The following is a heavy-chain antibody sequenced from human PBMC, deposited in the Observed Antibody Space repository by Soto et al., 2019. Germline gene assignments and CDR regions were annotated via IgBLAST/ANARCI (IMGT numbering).Heavy chain of an antibody. V-gene: IGHV4-59*08. Sequence: QVQLQESGPGLVKPSETLSLTCTVSGGSISSYYWSWIRQPPGKGLEWIGYIYYSGSTNYHPTLKSRATMSVDTSKGQFSLRLSSVTAADTAVYYCAGEGTWSGYYYCGMDVWGQGTTVTVSS. J-gene: IGHJ6*02. CDR3: AGEGTWSGYYYCGMDV. D-gene: IGHD1-1*01. CDR2: IYYSGST. CDR1: GGSISSYY.